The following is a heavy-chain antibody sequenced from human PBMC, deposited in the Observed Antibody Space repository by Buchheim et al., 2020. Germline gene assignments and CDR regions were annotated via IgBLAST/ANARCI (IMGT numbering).Heavy chain of an antibody. D-gene: IGHD4-11*01. J-gene: IGHJ6*03. CDR1: GYTFTGYY. V-gene: IGHV1-2*04. CDR2: INPNSGGT. CDR3: ARARGDYSNYFLYVRDYYMDV. Sequence: QVQLVQSGAEVKKPGASVKVSCKASGYTFTGYYMHWVRQAPGQGLEWMGWINPNSGGTNYAQKFQGWVTMTRDTSISTAYMELSRLRSDDTAVYYCARARGDYSNYFLYVRDYYMDVWGKGTT.